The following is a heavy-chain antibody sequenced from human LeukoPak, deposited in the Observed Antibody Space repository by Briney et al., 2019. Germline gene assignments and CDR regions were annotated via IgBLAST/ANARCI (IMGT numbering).Heavy chain of an antibody. CDR1: GFTFSNAW. J-gene: IGHJ4*02. V-gene: IGHV3-15*01. D-gene: IGHD3-22*01. CDR3: TTEYDSSGYSPFDY. CDR2: IKSKTDGGTT. Sequence: GGSLRLSCAASGFTFSNAWMSWVRQARGKGLEWVGRIKSKTDGGTTDYAAPVKGRFTISRDDSNNTLYLQMNSLKTEDTAVYYCTTEYDSSGYSPFDYWGQGTLVTVSS.